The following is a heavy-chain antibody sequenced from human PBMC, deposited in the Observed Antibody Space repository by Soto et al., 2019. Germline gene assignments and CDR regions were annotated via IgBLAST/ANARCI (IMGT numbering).Heavy chain of an antibody. CDR3: AKDYTMDV. Sequence: QVQLVESGGGVVQPGRSLRLSCAASGFTFSSYGMHWVRQAPGKGLEGVAVISYDGSNKYYADSVKGRFTISIDKSKNTLYLQMNSLRAEDTSVYYCAKDYTMDVWGQGTTVTVSS. CDR1: GFTFSSYG. CDR2: ISYDGSNK. J-gene: IGHJ6*02. V-gene: IGHV3-30*18.